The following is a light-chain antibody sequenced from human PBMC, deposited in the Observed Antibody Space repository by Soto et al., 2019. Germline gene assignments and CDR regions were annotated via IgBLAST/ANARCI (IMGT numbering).Light chain of an antibody. V-gene: IGLV1-51*01. CDR3: GTWDSSLGAVV. J-gene: IGLJ2*01. Sequence: QSALAQPASVSGSPGQSITIPCSGTSSDIGGFDFVSWYQQHPGKAPKLIIYDSNKRPSGIPDRFSGSKSGTSATLGITGLQTGDEADYYCGTWDSSLGAVVFGGGTKVTVL. CDR1: SSDIGGFDF. CDR2: DSN.